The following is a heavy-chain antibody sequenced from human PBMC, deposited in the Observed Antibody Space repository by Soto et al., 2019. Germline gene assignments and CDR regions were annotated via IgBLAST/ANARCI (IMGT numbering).Heavy chain of an antibody. CDR2: ISRSGGDT. CDR1: GFTFSNYG. CDR3: AKDMDAFWSGYYLRGYFDL. Sequence: EVQLLESGGGLVQPGGSLRLSCVVSGFTFSNYGMNWVRQAPGKGLEWVSGISRSGGDTYYVDSVRCRFTISRDNSKNTLYLQMDSLRAEDTAVYYCAKDMDAFWSGYYLRGYFDLWGRGTLVTVS. J-gene: IGHJ2*01. D-gene: IGHD3-3*01. V-gene: IGHV3-23*01.